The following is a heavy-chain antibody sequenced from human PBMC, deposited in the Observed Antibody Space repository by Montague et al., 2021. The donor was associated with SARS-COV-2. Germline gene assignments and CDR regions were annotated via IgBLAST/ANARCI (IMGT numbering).Heavy chain of an antibody. CDR1: GASISSANDY. D-gene: IGHD6-19*01. J-gene: IGHJ6*03. CDR2: ISTSGSS. CDR3: ARDRRGMAMAGRAYYYYYMDV. Sequence: TLSLTCSVSGASISSANDYWTWIRQPAGKGLEWIGHISTSGSSSYNPSLKSRVTIILDTSKQQFSLELTSVTTADTAVYYCARDRRGMAMAGRAYYYYYMDVGGKGTTVTVSS. V-gene: IGHV4-61*09.